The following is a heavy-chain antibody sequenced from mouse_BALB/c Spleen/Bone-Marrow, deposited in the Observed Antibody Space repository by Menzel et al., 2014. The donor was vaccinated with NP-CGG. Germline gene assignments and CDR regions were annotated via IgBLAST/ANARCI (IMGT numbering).Heavy chain of an antibody. J-gene: IGHJ3*01. D-gene: IGHD3-3*01. CDR2: INPSNGRT. V-gene: IGHV1S81*02. CDR3: ARGDGFAWFAY. CDR1: GYTFTSYW. Sequence: SGAELVKPGASVKLSCKASGYTFTSYWMHWVKQRPGQGLEWIGEINPSNGRTNYNEKFKSKATLTVDKSSSTAYMQLSSLTSEDSAVYYCARGDGFAWFAYWGQGTLGTVSA.